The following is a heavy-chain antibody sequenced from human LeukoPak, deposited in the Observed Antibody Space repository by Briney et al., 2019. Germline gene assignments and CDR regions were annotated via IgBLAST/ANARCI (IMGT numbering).Heavy chain of an antibody. CDR3: ARDAGSGWYPNYYYYMDV. Sequence: SETLSLTCTVSGGSISSYYWSWIRQPPGKGLEWIGYIYYSGSTNYNPSLKSRVTISVDTSKNQFSLKLSSVTAADTAVYYCARDAGSGWYPNYYYYMDVWGKGTTVTISS. D-gene: IGHD6-19*01. CDR2: IYYSGST. CDR1: GGSISSYY. V-gene: IGHV4-59*01. J-gene: IGHJ6*03.